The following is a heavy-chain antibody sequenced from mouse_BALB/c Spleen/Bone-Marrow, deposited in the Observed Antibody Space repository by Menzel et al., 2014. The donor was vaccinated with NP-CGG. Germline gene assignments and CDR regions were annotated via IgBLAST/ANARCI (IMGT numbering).Heavy chain of an antibody. CDR1: GFSLTSYG. V-gene: IGHV2-6-1*01. CDR2: IWSDGST. CDR3: ARHDNDGYYLAY. D-gene: IGHD2-3*01. Sequence: VHLQESGPGLVAPSQSLSITCTISGFSLTSYGVHWVRQPPGKGLEWLVVIWSDGSTTYNSALKSRLSISKDNSKSQVFLKMNSLQTDDTAMYYCARHDNDGYYLAYWGQGTLVTVSA. J-gene: IGHJ3*01.